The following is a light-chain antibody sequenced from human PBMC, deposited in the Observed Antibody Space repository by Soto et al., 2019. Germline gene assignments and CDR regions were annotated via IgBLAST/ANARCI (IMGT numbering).Light chain of an antibody. CDR1: SSDVGDNDF. CDR2: EVN. CDR3: CSYVGRNTYV. J-gene: IGLJ1*01. Sequence: QSALTQPASMSGSPGQSITISCTGTSSDVGDNDFVSWYRHHPGKAPRLVIYEVNKRPSGISNRFSGSKSGNTASLTISGLQADDEAEYYCCSYVGRNTYVFGTGTKLTVL. V-gene: IGLV2-14*01.